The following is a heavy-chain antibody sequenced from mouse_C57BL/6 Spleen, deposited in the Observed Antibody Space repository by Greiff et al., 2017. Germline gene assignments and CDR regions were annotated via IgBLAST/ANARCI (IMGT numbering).Heavy chain of an antibody. CDR1: GYTFTSYW. D-gene: IGHD2-2*01. CDR2: IDPSDSYT. Sequence: QVQLQQPGAELVKPGASVKLSCKASGYTFTSYWMQWVKQRPGQGLEWIGEIDPSDSYTNYNQKFKGKATLTVDTSSSTAYMQLSSLTSEDSAVYYCARVYGYLNYFDYWGQGTTLTVSS. J-gene: IGHJ2*01. CDR3: ARVYGYLNYFDY. V-gene: IGHV1-50*01.